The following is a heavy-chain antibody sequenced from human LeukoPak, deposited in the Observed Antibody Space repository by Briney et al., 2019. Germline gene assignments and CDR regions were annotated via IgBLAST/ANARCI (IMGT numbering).Heavy chain of an antibody. Sequence: SETLSLTSTVSGGSISSYYWSWIRQPPGKGLEWIGYIYTSGSTNYNPSLKSRVTISVDTSKNQFSLKLSSVTAADTAVYYCARQVLMIHWFDPWGQGTLVTVSS. V-gene: IGHV4-4*09. D-gene: IGHD3-16*01. CDR3: ARQVLMIHWFDP. CDR1: GGSISSYY. CDR2: IYTSGST. J-gene: IGHJ5*02.